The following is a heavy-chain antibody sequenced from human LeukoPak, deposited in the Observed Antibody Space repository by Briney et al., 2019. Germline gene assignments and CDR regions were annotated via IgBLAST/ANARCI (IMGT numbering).Heavy chain of an antibody. Sequence: EGSLRLSCAASGFTFSRYAMSWVRQAPGKGLEWVSTIIGSGGDTYYADSVKGRFTISRDNSKNTLYLQMNSLRAEDTAVYYCAKRRAYDGSAHYYYFDYWGQGALVTVSS. CDR2: IIGSGGDT. CDR1: GFTFSRYA. CDR3: AKRRAYDGSAHYYYFDY. V-gene: IGHV3-23*01. J-gene: IGHJ4*02. D-gene: IGHD3-22*01.